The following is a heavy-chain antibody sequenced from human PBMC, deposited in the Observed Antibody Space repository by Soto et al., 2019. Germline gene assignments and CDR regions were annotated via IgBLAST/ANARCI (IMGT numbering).Heavy chain of an antibody. Sequence: GGSLRLSCAASGFTFSSYGMHWVRQAPGKGLEWVAVISYDGSNKYYADSVKGRFTISRDNSKNTLYLQMNSLRAEDTAVYYCAKDYSSWRYYFDYWGQGTLVTVSS. CDR3: AKDYSSWRYYFDY. J-gene: IGHJ4*02. CDR2: ISYDGSNK. V-gene: IGHV3-30*18. CDR1: GFTFSSYG. D-gene: IGHD6-6*01.